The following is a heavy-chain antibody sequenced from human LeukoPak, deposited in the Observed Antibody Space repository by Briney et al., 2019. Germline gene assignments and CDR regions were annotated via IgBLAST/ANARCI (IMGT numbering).Heavy chain of an antibody. CDR1: GGSFSGYY. Sequence: SETLSLTCAVYGGSFSGYYWTWIRQSPGKGREWIGEINPSGSTYYNPSLKSRLTISRDTSKNQFSLRLSSVTAADTAVYYCARGRQEISMILVVMTGVSYYLDVWGIGTTVTVS. V-gene: IGHV4-34*01. J-gene: IGHJ6*03. CDR3: ARGRQEISMILVVMTGVSYYLDV. CDR2: INPSGST. D-gene: IGHD3-22*01.